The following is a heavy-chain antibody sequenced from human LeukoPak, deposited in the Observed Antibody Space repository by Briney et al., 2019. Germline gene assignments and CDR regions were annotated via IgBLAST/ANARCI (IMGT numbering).Heavy chain of an antibody. V-gene: IGHV1-18*01. CDR2: ISAYNGNT. J-gene: IGHJ4*02. Sequence: ASVKVSCKASGYTFSSYGISWVRQAPGQGLEWMGWISAYNGNTNYAQKLQGRVTMTTDTSTSTAYVELRSLRSDDTAVYYCARVPKQYNSGWFYFDYWGQGTLVTVSS. CDR1: GYTFSSYG. D-gene: IGHD6-19*01. CDR3: ARVPKQYNSGWFYFDY.